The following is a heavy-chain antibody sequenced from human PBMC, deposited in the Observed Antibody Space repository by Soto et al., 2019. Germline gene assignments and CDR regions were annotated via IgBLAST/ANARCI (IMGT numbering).Heavy chain of an antibody. V-gene: IGHV4-31*03. J-gene: IGHJ4*02. CDR3: ARDLAEQWLVGRY. Sequence: SETLSLTCSVSGADINSGVFTWTWIRQHAGKGLEWLGYISHSGSTDYNPSLKSRLSISGDTSKNHFSLTLTSVTAADTAVYYCARDLAEQWLVGRYWGQGTLVTVSS. CDR1: GADINSGVFT. D-gene: IGHD6-19*01. CDR2: ISHSGST.